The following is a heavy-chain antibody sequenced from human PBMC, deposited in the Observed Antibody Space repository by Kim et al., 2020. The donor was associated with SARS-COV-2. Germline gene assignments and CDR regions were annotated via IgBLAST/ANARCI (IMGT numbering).Heavy chain of an antibody. CDR3: ASGYESSGYQYYFDY. CDR1: GFTFSSYS. CDR2: ISSSSSYI. J-gene: IGHJ4*02. V-gene: IGHV3-21*01. D-gene: IGHD3-22*01. Sequence: GGSLRLSCAASGFTFSSYSMNWVRQAPGKGLEWVSSISSSSSYIYYADSVKGRFTISRDNAKNSLYLQMNSLRAEDTAVYYCASGYESSGYQYYFDYWGQGTLVTVSS.